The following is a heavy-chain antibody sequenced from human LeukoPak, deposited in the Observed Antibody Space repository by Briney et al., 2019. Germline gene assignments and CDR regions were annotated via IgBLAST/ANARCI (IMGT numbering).Heavy chain of an antibody. Sequence: GGSLRLSCAASGFTFSNYDMHWVRQGTGKGLEWVSPIDTAGDTYYPGSVKGRFTISRENAKNSLYLQMNSLRVEDAAIYYCVKVAHYYCGSESYYFFEHWGQGTPVTASS. CDR2: IDTAGDT. D-gene: IGHD3-10*01. V-gene: IGHV3-13*01. CDR3: VKVAHYYCGSESYYFFEH. J-gene: IGHJ4*02. CDR1: GFTFSNYD.